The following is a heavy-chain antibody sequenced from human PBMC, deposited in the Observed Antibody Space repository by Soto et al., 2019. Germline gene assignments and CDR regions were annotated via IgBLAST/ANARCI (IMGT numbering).Heavy chain of an antibody. CDR1: GYTFTSYD. J-gene: IGHJ5*02. Sequence: QVQLVQSGAEVKKPGASVKVSCKASGYTFTSYDINWVRQATGQGLEWMGWMNPNSGNTGYAQKFQGRVTMTRNTSISTAYMELSSLRSEDTAVYYCARGRRGSGWLPYRFDPWGQGTLVTVSS. CDR2: MNPNSGNT. V-gene: IGHV1-8*01. CDR3: ARGRRGSGWLPYRFDP. D-gene: IGHD6-19*01.